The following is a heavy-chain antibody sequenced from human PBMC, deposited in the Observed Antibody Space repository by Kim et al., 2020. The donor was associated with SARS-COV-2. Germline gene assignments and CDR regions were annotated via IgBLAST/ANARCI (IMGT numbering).Heavy chain of an antibody. D-gene: IGHD6-13*01. Sequence: GGSLRLSCAASGFTFSSYGMHWVRQAPGKGLEWVAVISYDGNNKYYADSVKGRFTISRDNSKNTLYLQMNSLRSEDTAVYYCARVLGAAAGTYYDYVMDVWGQGTTVTVSS. J-gene: IGHJ6*02. CDR3: ARVLGAAAGTYYDYVMDV. CDR1: GFTFSSYG. CDR2: ISYDGNNK. V-gene: IGHV3-33*05.